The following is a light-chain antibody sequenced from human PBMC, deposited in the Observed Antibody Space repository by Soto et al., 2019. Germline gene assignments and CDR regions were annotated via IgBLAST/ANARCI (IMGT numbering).Light chain of an antibody. CDR3: SSYTSIIAVV. Sequence: SALTQPASVSGSPGQSITISCTGTSYDIGPYNYVSWYQQHPGKAPKLLIYDVTNRASGVSDRFSGSKSGRTASLTISGLQAEDEADYYCSSYTSIIAVVFGGGTKLTVL. CDR1: SYDIGPYNY. CDR2: DVT. J-gene: IGLJ2*01. V-gene: IGLV2-14*03.